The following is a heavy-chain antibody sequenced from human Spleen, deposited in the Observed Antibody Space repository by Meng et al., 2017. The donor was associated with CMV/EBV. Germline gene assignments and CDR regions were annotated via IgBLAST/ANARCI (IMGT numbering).Heavy chain of an antibody. D-gene: IGHD2-21*01. CDR2: LNPNNGAT. CDR3: ARAWYAGDNY. CDR1: GYNFTGYF. Sequence: KVYCKASGYNFTGYFLHWMRQAPRQGLEWMGWLNPNNGATKYAQNFQGRVTMTRDTSISTAYMELNSLTSDDTAVYYCARAWYAGDNYWGQGTLVTVSS. V-gene: IGHV1-2*02. J-gene: IGHJ4*02.